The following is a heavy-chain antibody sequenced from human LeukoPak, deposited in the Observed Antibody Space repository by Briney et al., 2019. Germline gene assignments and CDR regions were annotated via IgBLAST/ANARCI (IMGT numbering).Heavy chain of an antibody. CDR2: ISSSSRTI. D-gene: IGHD1-26*01. J-gene: IGHJ3*02. V-gene: IGHV3-48*03. CDR3: ARDLSGSSYPDAFDI. Sequence: GGSLRLSCAASGSTFSSYEMNWVRQAPGKGLEWVSYISSSSRTIYYADSVKGRFTISRDKAKNSLYLQMNSLRAEDTAMYYCARDLSGSSYPDAFDIWGQGTMVTVSS. CDR1: GSTFSSYE.